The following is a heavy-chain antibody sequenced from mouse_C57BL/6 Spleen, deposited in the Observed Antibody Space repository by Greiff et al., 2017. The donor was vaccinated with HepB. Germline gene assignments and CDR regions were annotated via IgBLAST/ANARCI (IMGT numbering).Heavy chain of an antibody. CDR1: GFTFSDYG. D-gene: IGHD4-1*01. J-gene: IGHJ2*01. V-gene: IGHV5-17*01. CDR3: ARLGTGNLDY. CDR2: ISSGSSTI. Sequence: DVHLVESGGGLVKPGGSLKLSCAASGFTFSDYGMHWVRQAPEKGLEWVAYISSGSSTIYYADTVKGRFTISRDNAKNTLFLQMTSLRSEDTAMYYCARLGTGNLDYWGQGTTLTVSS.